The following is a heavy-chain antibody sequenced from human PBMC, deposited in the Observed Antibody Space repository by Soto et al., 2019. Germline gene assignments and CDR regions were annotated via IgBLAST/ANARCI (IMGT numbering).Heavy chain of an antibody. D-gene: IGHD2-8*01. Sequence: GGSLRLSCAASGFAFSNYAMHWVRQAPGKGLEWLAVIWNDGSNKYYADSVKGRFTISRDNSKNTVYLQMNSRRADDTAVYYFPRDHQRVRREVYHSGSENHPPRRDVWGQGTTVTVSS. CDR1: GFAFSNYA. CDR2: IWNDGSNK. V-gene: IGHV3-33*01. CDR3: PRDHQRVRREVYHSGSENHPPRRDV. J-gene: IGHJ6*02.